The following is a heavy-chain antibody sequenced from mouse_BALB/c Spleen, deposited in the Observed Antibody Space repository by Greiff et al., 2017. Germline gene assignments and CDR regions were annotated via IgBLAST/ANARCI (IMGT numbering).Heavy chain of an antibody. CDR3: ARCPDYYGSRYGAMDY. D-gene: IGHD1-1*01. CDR2: IYPGNVNT. Sequence: QVQLKQSGPELVKPGASVRISCKASGYTFTSYYIHWVKQRPGQGLEWIGWIYPGNVNTKYNEKFKGKATLTADKSSSTAYMQLSSLTTEDSAVYFCARCPDYYGSRYGAMDYWGQGTSVTVSS. J-gene: IGHJ4*01. V-gene: IGHV1S56*01. CDR1: GYTFTSYY.